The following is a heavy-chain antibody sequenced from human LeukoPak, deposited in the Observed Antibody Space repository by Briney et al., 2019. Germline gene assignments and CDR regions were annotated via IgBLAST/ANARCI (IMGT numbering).Heavy chain of an antibody. V-gene: IGHV4-4*02. CDR2: THRSGRT. Sequence: PSETLSLTCTVSLDSTTSNFWSWVRQPPGKGLEWIGETHRSGRTNYNPSLQSRVTISIDRSKNQIALELSSVTAADTAVYYCAREIVGGFNPGAYWGQGTLVTVSS. J-gene: IGHJ4*02. CDR1: LDSTTSNF. D-gene: IGHD1-14*01. CDR3: AREIVGGFNPGAY.